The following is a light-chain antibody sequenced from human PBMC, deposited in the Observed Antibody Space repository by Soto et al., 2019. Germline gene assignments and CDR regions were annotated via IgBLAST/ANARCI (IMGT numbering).Light chain of an antibody. J-gene: IGKJ4*01. CDR2: DVS. CDR1: DSLTAY. CDR3: QQRSNWPPEIT. V-gene: IGKV3-11*01. Sequence: EIVLTQSPATLSLSPGERATLSCRASDSLTAYLAWYQHNPGQAPRLLIYDVSHRATGIPARFSGSGSGTDFTPTISSLEPEDFAVYYCQQRSNWPPEITFGGGTKVEIK.